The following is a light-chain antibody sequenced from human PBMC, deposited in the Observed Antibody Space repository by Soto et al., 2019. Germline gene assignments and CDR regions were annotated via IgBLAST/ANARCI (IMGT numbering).Light chain of an antibody. Sequence: ESVLTQSPGTLSLSPGERATLSCRASQSVSSSYLAWYQQKPGQAPRLLIYGASSMATGIPDRFSGSGSGTDFTLTISRLEPEDFAVYYCQQYGSSPLTFGGGNKVEIK. CDR1: QSVSSSY. CDR3: QQYGSSPLT. CDR2: GAS. V-gene: IGKV3-20*01. J-gene: IGKJ4*01.